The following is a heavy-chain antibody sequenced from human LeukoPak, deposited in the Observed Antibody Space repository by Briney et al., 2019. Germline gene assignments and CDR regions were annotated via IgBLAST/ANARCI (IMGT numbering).Heavy chain of an antibody. D-gene: IGHD3-10*01. CDR1: GFTFSSYG. Sequence: GGSLRLSCAASGFTFSSYGMSWVRQAPGKGLEWVSAISGSGGSTYYADSVKGRFTISRDNSKNTLYLQMNSLRAEDTAVYYCARDPPPMVRGVINNWFDPWGQGTLVTVSS. CDR3: ARDPPPMVRGVINNWFDP. V-gene: IGHV3-23*01. J-gene: IGHJ5*02. CDR2: ISGSGGST.